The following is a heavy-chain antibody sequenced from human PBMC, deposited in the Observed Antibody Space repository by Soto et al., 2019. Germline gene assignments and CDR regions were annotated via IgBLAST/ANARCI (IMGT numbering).Heavy chain of an antibody. CDR1: GGSFSGYY. J-gene: IGHJ5*02. V-gene: IGHV4-34*01. CDR3: ARGRRTTVHNWFDP. D-gene: IGHD4-17*01. CDR2: INHSGST. Sequence: SETLSLTCAVYGGSFSGYYWSWIRQPPGKGLEWIGEINHSGSTNYNPSLKSRVTISVDTSKNQFSLKLSSVTAADTAVYYCARGRRTTVHNWFDPWGQGTLVTVSS.